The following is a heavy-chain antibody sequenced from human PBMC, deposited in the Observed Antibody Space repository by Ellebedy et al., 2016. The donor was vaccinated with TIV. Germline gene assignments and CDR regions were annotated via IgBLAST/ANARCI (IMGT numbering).Heavy chain of an antibody. CDR2: IDPSDSYT. D-gene: IGHD1-1*01. CDR1: GYSFTSYW. Sequence: ASVKVSCKGSGYSFTSYWISWVRQMPGKGLEWMGRIDPSDSYTNYSPSFQGHVTISADKSISTAYLQWSSLKASDTAMYYCASHDDGDAFDIWGQGTMVTVSS. V-gene: IGHV5-10-1*01. J-gene: IGHJ3*02. CDR3: ASHDDGDAFDI.